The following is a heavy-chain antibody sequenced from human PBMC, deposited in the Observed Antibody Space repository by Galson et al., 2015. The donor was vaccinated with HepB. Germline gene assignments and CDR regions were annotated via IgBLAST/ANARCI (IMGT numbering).Heavy chain of an antibody. D-gene: IGHD3-22*01. CDR1: GFTFSSHS. J-gene: IGHJ3*02. V-gene: IGHV3-21*01. Sequence: SLRLSCAASGFTFSSHSMNWVRQAPGKGLEWVSPISSSSSYIYYADSVKGRFTISRDNAKNSLYLQMNSLRAEDTAVYYCARVLYDSSGYLTFAFDIWGQGTMVTVSS. CDR2: ISSSSSYI. CDR3: ARVLYDSSGYLTFAFDI.